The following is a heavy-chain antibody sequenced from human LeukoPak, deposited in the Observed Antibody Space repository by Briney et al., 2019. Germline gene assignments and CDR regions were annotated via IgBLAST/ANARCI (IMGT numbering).Heavy chain of an antibody. CDR3: ARHCLVRGVIVRNWFDP. Sequence: SETLSLTCAVYGGSFSSYYWGWIRQPPGKGLEWIGSIYYSGSTYYNPSLKSRVTISVDTSKNQFSLKLSSVTAADTAVYYCARHCLVRGVIVRNWFDPWGQGTLVTVSS. V-gene: IGHV4-39*01. CDR1: GGSFSSYY. J-gene: IGHJ5*02. CDR2: IYYSGST. D-gene: IGHD3-10*01.